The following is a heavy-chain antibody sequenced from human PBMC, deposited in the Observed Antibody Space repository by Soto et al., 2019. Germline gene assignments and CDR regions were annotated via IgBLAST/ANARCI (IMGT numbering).Heavy chain of an antibody. CDR2: IYYSGST. J-gene: IGHJ3*02. CDR3: ARRVDKYYDILTGDTFDI. V-gene: IGHV4-39*01. CDR1: GGSISSSRFY. D-gene: IGHD3-9*01. Sequence: SLTCTVSGGSISSSRFYWGWIRQPPGKGLEWIGAIYYSGSTYYNPSLKSRVTISVDTSKNQFSLKLNSMTAADTALYYFARRVDKYYDILTGDTFDIWGQGTMVTVSS.